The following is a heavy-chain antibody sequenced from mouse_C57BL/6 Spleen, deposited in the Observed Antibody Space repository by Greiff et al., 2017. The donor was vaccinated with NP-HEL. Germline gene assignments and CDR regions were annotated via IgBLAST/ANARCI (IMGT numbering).Heavy chain of an antibody. D-gene: IGHD3-2*02. J-gene: IGHJ3*01. CDR1: GYTFTSYW. CDR3: ATAQATLFAY. CDR2: IDPSDSYT. Sequence: QVQLKQPGAELVRPGTSVKLSCKASGYTFTSYWMHWVKQRPGQGLEWIGVIDPSDSYTNYNQKFKGKATLTVDTSSSTAYMQLSSLTSEDSAVYYCATAQATLFAYWGQGTLVTVSA. V-gene: IGHV1-59*01.